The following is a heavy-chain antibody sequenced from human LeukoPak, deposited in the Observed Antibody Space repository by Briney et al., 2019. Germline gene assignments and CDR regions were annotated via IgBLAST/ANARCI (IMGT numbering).Heavy chain of an antibody. J-gene: IGHJ4*02. V-gene: IGHV4-59*01. CDR2: IYYSGST. Sequence: SETLSLTCTVSGGSISSYYWSWIRQPPGKGLEWIGYIYYSGSTNYNPSLKSRVTISVDTSKNQFSLKLSSVTAADTAVYYCASTQGDSSSWFKFDYWGQGTLVTVSS. CDR1: GGSISSYY. CDR3: ASTQGDSSSWFKFDY. D-gene: IGHD6-13*01.